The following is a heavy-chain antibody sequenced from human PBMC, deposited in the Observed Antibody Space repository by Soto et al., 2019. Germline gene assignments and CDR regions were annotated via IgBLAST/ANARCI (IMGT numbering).Heavy chain of an antibody. Sequence: PSETLSLTCTVSGGSISSYYWSWIRQPPGKGLEWIGYIYYSGSTNYNPSLKSRVTISVDTSKNQFSLKLSSVTAADTAVYYCASLVDDTAMVESEYYYYYYMDVWGKGTTVTVSS. CDR2: IYYSGST. V-gene: IGHV4-59*01. J-gene: IGHJ6*03. CDR3: ASLVDDTAMVESEYYYYYYMDV. CDR1: GGSISSYY. D-gene: IGHD5-18*01.